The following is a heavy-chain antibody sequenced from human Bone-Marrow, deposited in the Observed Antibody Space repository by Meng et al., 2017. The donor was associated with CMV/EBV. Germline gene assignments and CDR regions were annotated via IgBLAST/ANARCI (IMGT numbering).Heavy chain of an antibody. Sequence: GAHLKISCAASGFTFSSYAMSWVRQAPGKGLEWVSAISGSGGSTYYADSVKGRFTISRDNSKNTLYLQMNSLRAEDTAVYYCAKGEGIVVVPAANDDWGQGTLVTVSS. CDR1: GFTFSSYA. D-gene: IGHD2-2*01. J-gene: IGHJ4*02. V-gene: IGHV3-23*01. CDR3: AKGEGIVVVPAANDD. CDR2: ISGSGGST.